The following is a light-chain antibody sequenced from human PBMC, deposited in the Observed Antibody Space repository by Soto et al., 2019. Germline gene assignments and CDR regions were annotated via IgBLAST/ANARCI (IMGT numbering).Light chain of an antibody. CDR2: YDN. CDR3: GTWDSSLSAGGV. Sequence: QSVLTQPPSVSAAPGQKATISCSGSGSNIGNNYVSWYQQLPGTAPKLLIYYDNKRPSGIPDRFSGSKSGTSATLGITGLQTGDEANYYCGTWDSSLSAGGVFGGGTQLTVL. J-gene: IGLJ2*01. CDR1: GSNIGNNY. V-gene: IGLV1-51*01.